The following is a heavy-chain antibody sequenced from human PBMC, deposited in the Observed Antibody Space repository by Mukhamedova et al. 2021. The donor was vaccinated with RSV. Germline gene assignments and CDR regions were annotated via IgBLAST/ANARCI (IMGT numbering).Heavy chain of an antibody. V-gene: IGHV3-66*02. D-gene: IGHD3-10*01. CDR2: IYSGGST. Sequence: GRQAPGKGLEWVSVIYSGGSTYYADSVKGRFTISRDNSKNTLYLQMNSLRAEDTAVYYCARYAPPDMVRGVRMEAFVTWGHGTKVS. J-gene: IGHJ3*01. CDR3: ARYAPPDMVRGVRMEAFVT.